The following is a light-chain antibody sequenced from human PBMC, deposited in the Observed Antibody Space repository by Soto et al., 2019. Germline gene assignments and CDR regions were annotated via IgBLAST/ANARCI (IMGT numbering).Light chain of an antibody. V-gene: IGLV2-11*01. CDR1: SSDIGGYNY. CDR2: DVS. CDR3: CSYAGSYTPRV. Sequence: QSALTQPRSVSGSPGQSVTISCIGTSSDIGGYNYVSWYQQHPGKAPKLMIYDVSKRPSGVPDRFSGSKSGNTASLTISGLQAEDEADYYCCSYAGSYTPRVFGTGTKVTVL. J-gene: IGLJ1*01.